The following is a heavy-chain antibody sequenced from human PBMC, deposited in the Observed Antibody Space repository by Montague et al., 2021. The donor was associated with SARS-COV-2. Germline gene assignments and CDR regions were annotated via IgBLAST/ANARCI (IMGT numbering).Heavy chain of an antibody. J-gene: IGHJ3*02. CDR2: ISYDGSRK. D-gene: IGHD3-22*01. V-gene: IGHV3-30*04. CDR1: GFTFSSYA. Sequence: SLRLSCAASGFTFSSYAMHWVRQAPGKGLEWVAVISYDGSRKYYXDSXKGRFTISRDNSKSTLYLQMNSLRAEDTAVYYCAREALTMIVVPMRGAFDIWGQGTMVSTSS. CDR3: AREALTMIVVPMRGAFDI.